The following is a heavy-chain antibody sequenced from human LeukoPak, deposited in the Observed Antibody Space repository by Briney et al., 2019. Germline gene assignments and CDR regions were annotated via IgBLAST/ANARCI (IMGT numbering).Heavy chain of an antibody. J-gene: IGHJ4*02. CDR2: IKQDGSEK. CDR1: GFIFSTYW. D-gene: IGHD5-12*01. Sequence: GGSLRLSCAASGFIFSTYWMSWVRQAPGKGLEWVANIKQDGSEKYYVDSVKGRFTVSRDNAKNSLYLQMNSLRAEDTAVYYCARDGMATINSWGQGTVVTVSS. V-gene: IGHV3-7*03. CDR3: ARDGMATINS.